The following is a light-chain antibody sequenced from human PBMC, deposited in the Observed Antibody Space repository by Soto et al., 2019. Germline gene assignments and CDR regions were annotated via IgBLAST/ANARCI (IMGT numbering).Light chain of an antibody. Sequence: ESVLTQSPGTLSLTPGERATLSCRASQIISNNYLAWYQQKPGQAPRLLIYGASCRATGIPDRFSGSGSGSDFTLTISRLEPEDVAVYYCQQYGSSSGTFGQGTKVAIK. J-gene: IGKJ1*01. CDR2: GAS. CDR3: QQYGSSSGT. CDR1: QIISNNY. V-gene: IGKV3-20*01.